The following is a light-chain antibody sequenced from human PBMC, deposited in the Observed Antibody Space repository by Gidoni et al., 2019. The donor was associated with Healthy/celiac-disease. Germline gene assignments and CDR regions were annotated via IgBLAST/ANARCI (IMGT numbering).Light chain of an antibody. J-gene: IGKJ2*01. Sequence: ATINCKSSRSVLYSSNNKNYLAWYQQKPGQPPKLLIYWASTRESGVPDRFSGSGSETDFSLTISSLQAEDVAVYYCQQCYSTPYTFGQGTKLEIK. CDR2: WAS. CDR1: RSVLYSSNNKNY. V-gene: IGKV4-1*01. CDR3: QQCYSTPYT.